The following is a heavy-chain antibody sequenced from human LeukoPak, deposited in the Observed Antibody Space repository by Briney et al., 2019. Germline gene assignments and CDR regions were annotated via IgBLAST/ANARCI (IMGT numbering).Heavy chain of an antibody. D-gene: IGHD6-13*01. CDR1: GFTFSSYA. V-gene: IGHV3-23*01. J-gene: IGHJ5*02. CDR2: ISGSGGST. Sequence: AGGSLRLSCAASGFTFSSYAMSWDRQAPGKGLEWVSAISGSGGSTYYADSVKGRFTISRDNSKNTLYLQMNSLRAEDTAVYYCAKSTRSWYGWFDPWGQGTLVTVSS. CDR3: AKSTRSWYGWFDP.